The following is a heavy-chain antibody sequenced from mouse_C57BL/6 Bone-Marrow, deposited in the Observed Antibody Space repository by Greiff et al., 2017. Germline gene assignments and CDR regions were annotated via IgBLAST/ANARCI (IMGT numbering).Heavy chain of an antibody. V-gene: IGHV1-55*01. CDR2: IYPGSGST. CDR1: GYTFTSYW. CDR3: AREIYDGYYVDWYFDV. J-gene: IGHJ1*03. D-gene: IGHD2-3*01. Sequence: QVQLKQPGAELVKPGASVKMSCKASGYTFTSYWITWVKQRPGQGLEWIGDIYPGSGSTNYNEKFKSKATLTVDTSSSTAYMQLSSLTSEDSAVYYCAREIYDGYYVDWYFDVWGTGTTVTVSS.